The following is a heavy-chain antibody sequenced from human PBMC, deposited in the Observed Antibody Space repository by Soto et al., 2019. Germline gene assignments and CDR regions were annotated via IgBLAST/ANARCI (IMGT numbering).Heavy chain of an antibody. CDR3: ATCYYHTSGYRPEYFDY. Sequence: GGSLRLSCAASGFTFSSYGFYWVRQAPGKGLEWVAVISHDGSNKYYGDSVKGRFTISRDNSKNTLYLQMNSLRAEDTAVYYCATCYYHTSGYRPEYFDYWGQGTLVTVPQ. J-gene: IGHJ4*02. D-gene: IGHD3-22*01. V-gene: IGHV3-30*03. CDR2: ISHDGSNK. CDR1: GFTFSSYG.